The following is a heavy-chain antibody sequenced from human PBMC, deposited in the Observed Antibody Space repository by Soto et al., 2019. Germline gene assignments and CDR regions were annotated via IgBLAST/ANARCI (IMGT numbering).Heavy chain of an antibody. CDR1: GFPFSNYG. CDR3: TKGIPTSF. D-gene: IGHD3-16*02. V-gene: IGHV3-23*01. J-gene: IGHJ4*02. CDR2: ISGPGGNT. Sequence: EVQVLESGGGFVQPGGSLRLSCAASGFPFSNYGMSWVRQAPGKGLEWVSSISGPGGNTYYADSVKGRFTISRDNSKNTLYLQMNSLRVEDTAVYYCTKGIPTSFWGQGTLVTVSS.